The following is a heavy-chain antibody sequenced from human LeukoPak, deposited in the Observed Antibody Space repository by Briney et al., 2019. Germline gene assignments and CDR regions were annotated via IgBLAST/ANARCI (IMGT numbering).Heavy chain of an antibody. CDR1: GGSISSYY. CDR2: MYYSGST. CDR3: ARNYDSSGYTTFGY. V-gene: IGHV4-59*01. J-gene: IGHJ4*02. Sequence: SETLSLTCTVSGGSISSYYWSWIRQPPGKGLECIGYMYYSGSTNYNPSLKSRVTISIDTSKNQFSLKLSSVTAADTAIYYCARNYDSSGYTTFGYWGQGTLVSVSS. D-gene: IGHD3-22*01.